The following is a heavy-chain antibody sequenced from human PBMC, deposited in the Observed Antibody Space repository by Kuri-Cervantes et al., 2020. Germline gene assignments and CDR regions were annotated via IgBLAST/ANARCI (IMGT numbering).Heavy chain of an antibody. J-gene: IGHJ6*03. D-gene: IGHD2-2*01. CDR2: ISSSGSTI. CDR1: GGSISSGGYY. V-gene: IGHV3-11*01. Sequence: GGSLRLSCTVSGGSISSGGYYWSWIRQHPGKGLEWVSYISSSGSTIYYADSVKGRFTISRDNAKNSLYLQMNSLRAEDTAVYYCARAPGPVPAAMGGPGITTLLYYYYMDVWGKGTTVTVSS. CDR3: ARAPGPVPAAMGGPGITTLLYYYYMDV.